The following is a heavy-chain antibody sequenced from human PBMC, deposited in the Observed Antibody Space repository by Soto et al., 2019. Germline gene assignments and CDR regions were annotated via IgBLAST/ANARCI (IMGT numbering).Heavy chain of an antibody. CDR2: ISGSGGST. V-gene: IGHV3-23*01. CDR3: AKIPPGYSYGYFYFDY. CDR1: GFTFSSYA. J-gene: IGHJ4*02. D-gene: IGHD5-18*01. Sequence: GGSLRLSCAASGFTFSSYAMSWVRQARGKGLEWVSAISGSGGSTYYADSVKGRFTISRDNSKNTLYLQMNSQRAEDTAVYYCAKIPPGYSYGYFYFDYWGQGTLVTVSS.